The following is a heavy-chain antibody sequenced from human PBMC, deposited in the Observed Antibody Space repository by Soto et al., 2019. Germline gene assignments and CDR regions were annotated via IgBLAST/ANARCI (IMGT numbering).Heavy chain of an antibody. CDR3: ARSKTSYSSPDY. CDR2: FYLRN. V-gene: IGHV4-59*08. D-gene: IGHD3-22*01. Sequence: PSESLSLTFTVSGDSINKYHWSWVRQPPGKGLEWIGCFYLRNKYKPAINSRVTISVDRYKNNFSMKLTYVTEADKEVYFCARSKTSYSSPDYWGQGTLVTVSS. J-gene: IGHJ4*02. CDR1: GDSINKYH.